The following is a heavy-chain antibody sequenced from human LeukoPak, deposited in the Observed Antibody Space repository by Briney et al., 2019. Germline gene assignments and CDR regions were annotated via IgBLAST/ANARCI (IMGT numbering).Heavy chain of an antibody. V-gene: IGHV1-2*02. CDR3: ARDSSDCGGDCYSNYYYYYMDV. CDR2: INPNSGGT. D-gene: IGHD2-21*01. CDR1: GYTFTGYY. Sequence: ASVKVSCKASGYTFTGYYMHRVRQAPGQGLEWMGWINPNSGGTNYAQKFQGRVTMTRDTSISTAYMELSRLRSDDTAVYYCARDSSDCGGDCYSNYYYYYMDVWGKGTTVTVSS. J-gene: IGHJ6*03.